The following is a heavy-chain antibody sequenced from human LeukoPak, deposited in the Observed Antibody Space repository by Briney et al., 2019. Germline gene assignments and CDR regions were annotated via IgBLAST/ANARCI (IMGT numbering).Heavy chain of an antibody. D-gene: IGHD2-15*01. CDR3: ARDGFCSGGSCYSGYFYGMDV. V-gene: IGHV3-11*01. J-gene: IGHJ6*02. CDR1: GFTFSYYF. Sequence: GGPLRLSCAASGFTFSYYFLSWLRQPPGKVLAWVSYNSRSDSTIYHADSVKSRCTISRDNAKNSLYLQMNSLRAEDTTVYYCARDGFCSGGSCYSGYFYGMDVWGQGTTVTVSS. CDR2: NSRSDSTI.